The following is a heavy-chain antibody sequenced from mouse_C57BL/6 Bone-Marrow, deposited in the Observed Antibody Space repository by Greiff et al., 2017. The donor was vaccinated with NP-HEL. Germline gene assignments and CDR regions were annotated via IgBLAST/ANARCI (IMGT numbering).Heavy chain of an antibody. CDR1: GFSLTSYG. Sequence: VKLVESGPGLVAPSQSLSITCTVSGFSLTSYGVDWVRQPPGKGLEWLGVIWGGGSTNYNSALMSRLSISKDNSKSQVFLKMNSLQTDDTAMYYCAKLYHYYGSSPYYAMDYWGQGTSVTVSS. CDR2: IWGGGST. D-gene: IGHD1-1*01. CDR3: AKLYHYYGSSPYYAMDY. V-gene: IGHV2-9*01. J-gene: IGHJ4*01.